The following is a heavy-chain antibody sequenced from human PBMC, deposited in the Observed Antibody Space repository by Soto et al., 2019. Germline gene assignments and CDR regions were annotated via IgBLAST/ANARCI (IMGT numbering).Heavy chain of an antibody. D-gene: IGHD3-16*01. V-gene: IGHV3-11*01. CDR2: ISNSGRIT. Sequence: QVHLEESGGGLVKPGGSLRLSCTASGFIFSDYYMSWIRQAPGKGLEWVSDISNSGRITHHADSVEGRFTISRDNAKDSRYLQLDGLIPEDSAIYYCARDHGGGGLTLEYWGQGTLVTVSS. CDR1: GFIFSDYY. J-gene: IGHJ4*02. CDR3: ARDHGGGGLTLEY.